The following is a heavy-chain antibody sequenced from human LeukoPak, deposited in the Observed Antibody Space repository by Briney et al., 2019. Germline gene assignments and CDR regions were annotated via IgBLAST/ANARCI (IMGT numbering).Heavy chain of an antibody. CDR2: INPNSGGT. D-gene: IGHD3-3*01. V-gene: IGHV1-2*02. CDR1: GYTFTSYD. Sequence: ASVKVSCKASGYTFTSYDINWVRQAPGQGLEWMGWINPNSGGTNYAQKFQGRVTMTRDTSISTAYMELSRLRSDDTAVYYCAREFPYYDFWSGSNYYYYMDVWGKGTTVTVSS. CDR3: AREFPYYDFWSGSNYYYYMDV. J-gene: IGHJ6*03.